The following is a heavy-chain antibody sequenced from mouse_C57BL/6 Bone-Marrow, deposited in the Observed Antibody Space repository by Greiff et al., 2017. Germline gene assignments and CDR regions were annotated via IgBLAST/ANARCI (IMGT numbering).Heavy chain of an antibody. CDR1: GYTFTEYT. J-gene: IGHJ1*03. CDR3: ARHAITTGVATRWLDV. Sequence: VMLVESGAELVKPGASVKLSCKASGYTFTEYTIHWVKQRSGQGLEWIGWFYPGSGSIKYNEKFKDKATLTADKSSSTVYMERSRLTSVDSAVYFCARHAITTGVATRWLDVWGTGTTVTVSS. CDR2: FYPGSGSI. V-gene: IGHV1-62-2*01. D-gene: IGHD1-1*01.